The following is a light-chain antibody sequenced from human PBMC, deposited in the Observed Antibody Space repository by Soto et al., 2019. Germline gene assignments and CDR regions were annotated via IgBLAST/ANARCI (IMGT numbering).Light chain of an antibody. CDR1: NSNIGSDT. V-gene: IGLV1-44*01. Sequence: QSVLTQPPSAPGTPGQRVTIYCSGSNSNIGSDTVNWFQHLPGTAPRLLIYRNDRRPSGVPDRFSGSKSGTSASLAISGLQSEDEADYYCAAWDDSFNGRGVVFGGGTKLTVL. CDR3: AAWDDSFNGRGVV. CDR2: RND. J-gene: IGLJ2*01.